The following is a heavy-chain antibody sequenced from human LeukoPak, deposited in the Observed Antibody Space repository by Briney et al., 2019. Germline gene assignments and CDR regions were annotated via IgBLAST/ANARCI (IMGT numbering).Heavy chain of an antibody. CDR3: ARTAYFGSGSCAYIDF. J-gene: IGHJ4*02. CDR2: ISAYNGNT. Sequence: ASVKVSCKHSRYTFNSYALSWVRQAPGQGLEWMGWISAYNGNTNYAQNLQGRVTMTTDTSTSTVYMELRSLRSDDTAVYYCARTAYFGSGSCAYIDFWSQGCLVTVSS. V-gene: IGHV1-18*01. D-gene: IGHD3-10*01. CDR1: RYTFNSYA.